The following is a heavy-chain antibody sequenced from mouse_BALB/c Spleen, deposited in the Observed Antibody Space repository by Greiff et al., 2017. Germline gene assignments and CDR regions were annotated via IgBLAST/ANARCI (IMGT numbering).Heavy chain of an antibody. D-gene: IGHD3-3*01. J-gene: IGHJ2*01. CDR2: IYPGSGST. CDR1: GYNFTSYW. V-gene: IGHV1-55*01. Sequence: QVQLQQPGAELVKPGTSVKLSCKASGYNFTSYWINWVKLRPGQGLEWIGDIYPGSGSTNYNEKFKSKATLTVDTSSSTAYMQLSSLASEDSALYLCARPGHSFDHWRQGTTLTVPS. CDR3: ARPGHSFDH.